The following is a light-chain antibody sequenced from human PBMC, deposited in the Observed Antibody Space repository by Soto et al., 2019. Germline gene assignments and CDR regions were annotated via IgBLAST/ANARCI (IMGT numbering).Light chain of an antibody. Sequence: DIQMTQSPSSLSASVGDRVTITCRASLPISNYLAWYQQKQGKIPNVXIYAASTLHAGVPSRFSGSGSGTECTRTISSLQPDDFATYYCQQYKSYPWTFGQGTKVDI. J-gene: IGKJ1*01. V-gene: IGKV1-27*01. CDR2: AAS. CDR3: QQYKSYPWT. CDR1: LPISNY.